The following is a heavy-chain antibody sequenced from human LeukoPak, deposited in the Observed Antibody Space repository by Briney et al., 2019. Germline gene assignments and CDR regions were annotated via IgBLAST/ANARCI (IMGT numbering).Heavy chain of an antibody. CDR1: GFTFRSFA. J-gene: IGHJ4*02. CDR2: ISANGVST. Sequence: PGGSLRLSCAASGFTFRSFAMSWVRQAPGKGLEWVSSISANGVSTYYADSVKGRFTISRGNSKNTLYLQMNSLRAEDTAVYYCARPYYYGSGSYYTSIDYWGQGTLVTVSS. CDR3: ARPYYYGSGSYYTSIDY. V-gene: IGHV3-23*01. D-gene: IGHD3-10*01.